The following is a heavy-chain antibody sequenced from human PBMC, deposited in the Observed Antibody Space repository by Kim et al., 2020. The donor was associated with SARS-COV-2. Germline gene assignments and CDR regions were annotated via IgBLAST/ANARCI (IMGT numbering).Heavy chain of an antibody. D-gene: IGHD2-15*01. V-gene: IGHV3-43*01. Sequence: GGSLRLSCAASGFTFDDYTMHWVRQAPGKGLVWVSLISWDGGSTYYADSVKGRFTISRDNSKNTLYLQMNSLRTEDTALYYCAKANRRKGDCSGGSCPIDNYDYGMVVWGQRTTVTAS. CDR3: AKANRRKGDCSGGSCPIDNYDYGMVV. CDR2: ISWDGGST. CDR1: GFTFDDYT. J-gene: IGHJ6*02.